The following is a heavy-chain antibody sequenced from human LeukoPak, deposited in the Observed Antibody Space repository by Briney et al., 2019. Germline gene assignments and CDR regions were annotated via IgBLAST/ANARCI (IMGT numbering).Heavy chain of an antibody. D-gene: IGHD3-10*01. CDR2: IYNSGPT. CDR3: ARGSPGKYYNVFFFDS. J-gene: IGHJ4*02. Sequence: SETLSLTCTVSGGSISRGDYYWTWIRQHPGKGLEWIGYIYNSGPTYYNPSLESRLTISLDTSKNQFSLNLSSVTAADTAVYSCARGSPGKYYNVFFFDSWGQGTLVTVSS. V-gene: IGHV4-31*03. CDR1: GGSISRGDYY.